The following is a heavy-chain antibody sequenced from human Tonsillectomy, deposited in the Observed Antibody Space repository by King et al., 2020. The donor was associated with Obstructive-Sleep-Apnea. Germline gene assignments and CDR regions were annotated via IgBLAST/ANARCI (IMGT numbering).Heavy chain of an antibody. CDR3: ARGAPEYSYPDY. V-gene: IGHV3-30*03. CDR1: GFSFSNYG. D-gene: IGHD5-18*01. Sequence: VQLVESGGGVVQPGRSLRLSCAASGFSFSNYGIHWVRQAPAKGLEWVAVISYDGRNKYYADSVKGRFTISRDNSKNTLYLQMNSLRAEDTAVYYCARGAPEYSYPDYWGQGTLVTVSS. CDR2: ISYDGRNK. J-gene: IGHJ4*02.